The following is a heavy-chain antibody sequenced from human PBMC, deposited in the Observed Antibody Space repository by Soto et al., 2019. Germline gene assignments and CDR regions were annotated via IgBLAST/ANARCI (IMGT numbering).Heavy chain of an antibody. Sequence: EVQLLESGGGLVQPGGSLRLSCAASGFTFSSYAMSWVRQAPGKGLEWVSAISGSGGITYYVDSVKGRFTISRDNSKNTLYLQMNTLRAEDTDVDYCAKTRVIVVVVAFDYLGQGTLVTVSS. J-gene: IGHJ4*02. V-gene: IGHV3-23*01. CDR3: AKTRVIVVVVAFDY. CDR2: ISGSGGIT. CDR1: GFTFSSYA. D-gene: IGHD2-15*01.